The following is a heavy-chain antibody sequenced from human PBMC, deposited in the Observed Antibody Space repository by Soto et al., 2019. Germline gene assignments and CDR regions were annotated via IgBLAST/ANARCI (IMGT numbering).Heavy chain of an antibody. V-gene: IGHV3-23*01. Sequence: GGSLRLSCRASGLAFGNYAMNWVRQVPGRGLEWVAGVSTNGRATYYADSVRGRFTISRDNSKITVYLQMNSLRAEDAAVYYCTKDRAFNYFYGMDVWGQGTTVTVSS. CDR2: VSTNGRAT. CDR1: GLAFGNYA. J-gene: IGHJ6*02. CDR3: TKDRAFNYFYGMDV. D-gene: IGHD3-10*01.